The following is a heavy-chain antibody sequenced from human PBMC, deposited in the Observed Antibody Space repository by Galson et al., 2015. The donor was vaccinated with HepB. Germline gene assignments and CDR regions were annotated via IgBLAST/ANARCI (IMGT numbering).Heavy chain of an antibody. CDR3: AKSLGLELSHAFDI. J-gene: IGHJ3*02. V-gene: IGHV3-23*01. CDR2: ISGSGGST. CDR1: GFSFSSYA. D-gene: IGHD1-7*01. Sequence: SLRLSCAASGFSFSSYAMSWVRQAPGKGLEWVSAISGSGGSTYYADSVKGRFTISRDNSKNTLYLQMNTLRAEDTAVYYCAKSLGLELSHAFDIWGQGTMVTVSS.